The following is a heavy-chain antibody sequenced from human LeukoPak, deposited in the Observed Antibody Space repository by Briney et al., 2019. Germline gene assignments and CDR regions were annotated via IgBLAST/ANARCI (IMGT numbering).Heavy chain of an antibody. D-gene: IGHD5-12*01. V-gene: IGHV1-2*02. Sequence: ASVKDSCMASGYTFTGYYMHWVRQAPGQGLEWMGWINPNSGGTNYAQKFQGRVTMTRDTSISTAYMKLSRLRSDDTAVYYCARESVDIVATSFDYWGQGTLVTVSS. CDR2: INPNSGGT. CDR1: GYTFTGYY. CDR3: ARESVDIVATSFDY. J-gene: IGHJ4*02.